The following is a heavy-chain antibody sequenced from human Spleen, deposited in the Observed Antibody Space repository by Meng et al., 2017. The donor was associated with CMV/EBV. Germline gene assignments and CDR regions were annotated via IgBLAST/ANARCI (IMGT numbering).Heavy chain of an antibody. V-gene: IGHV5-51*01. Sequence: TSYWIGWVRQMPGEGLEWMGSIYPGDSDTRYSPSFQGQVTISVDKSISTAYLQWSSLKASDTAMYYCARLVRISSGIAVAGPNPHFDYWGQGTLVTVSS. J-gene: IGHJ4*02. CDR2: IYPGDSDT. CDR3: ARLVRISSGIAVAGPNPHFDY. CDR1: TSYW. D-gene: IGHD6-19*01.